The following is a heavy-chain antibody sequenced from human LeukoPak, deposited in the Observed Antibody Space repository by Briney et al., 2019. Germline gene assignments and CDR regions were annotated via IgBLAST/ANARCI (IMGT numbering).Heavy chain of an antibody. V-gene: IGHV3-11*01. J-gene: IGHJ4*02. CDR3: AAGRNSYVYFDS. CDR2: ISNSGTTI. Sequence: GGSLRLSCAASGYSFSDYYMSWIRQAPGKGLEWVSYISNSGTTIYYVDSVKGRFTISRDNVKNSLYLQMNSLRAEDAAVYYCAAGRNSYVYFDSWGQGTLVTVSS. CDR1: GYSFSDYY. D-gene: IGHD3-16*01.